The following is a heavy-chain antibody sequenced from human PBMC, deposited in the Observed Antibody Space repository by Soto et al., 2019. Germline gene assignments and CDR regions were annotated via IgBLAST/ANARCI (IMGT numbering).Heavy chain of an antibody. CDR1: GGSISSSSYY. V-gene: IGHV4-39*01. CDR3: ARSYYDTTGFAVDP. CDR2: IYYSGYT. Sequence: PEETLSLTCTVSGGSISSSSYYWGWIRQPPGKGLEWIGSIYYSGYTYYNPSLKSRVTISVDTSKNQFSMKMTSVTAADTAVYYCARSYYDTTGFAVDPWGQGTLVTVSS. D-gene: IGHD3-22*01. J-gene: IGHJ5*02.